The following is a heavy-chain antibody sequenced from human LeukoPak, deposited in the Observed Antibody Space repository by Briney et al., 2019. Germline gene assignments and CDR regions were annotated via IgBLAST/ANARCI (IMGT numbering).Heavy chain of an antibody. D-gene: IGHD3-3*01. V-gene: IGHV4-59*01. CDR2: IYYSGST. Sequence: SETLSLTCSVSGGSIGTYYWTWIRQPPGKGLEWIGYIYYSGSTNYNPSLKSRVTISVDTSKNQFSLKLSSVTAADTAVYYCARCGGSYDFWSGFPWYFDLWGRGTLVTVSS. CDR3: ARCGGSYDFWSGFPWYFDL. CDR1: GGSIGTYY. J-gene: IGHJ2*01.